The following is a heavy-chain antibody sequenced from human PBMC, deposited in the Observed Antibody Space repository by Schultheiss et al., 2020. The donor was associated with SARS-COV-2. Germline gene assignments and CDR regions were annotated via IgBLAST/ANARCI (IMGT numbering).Heavy chain of an antibody. CDR3: ARDYDILTGYYPRGRYYGMDV. Sequence: SETLSLTCTVSGGSISSYYWSWIRQPPGKGLEWIGYIYYSGSTYYNPSLKSRLTISVDTSKNHVSLKLSSVTAADTAVYYCARDYDILTGYYPRGRYYGMDVWGQGTTVTVSS. D-gene: IGHD3-9*01. CDR1: GGSISSYY. V-gene: IGHV4-59*01. CDR2: IYYSGST. J-gene: IGHJ6*02.